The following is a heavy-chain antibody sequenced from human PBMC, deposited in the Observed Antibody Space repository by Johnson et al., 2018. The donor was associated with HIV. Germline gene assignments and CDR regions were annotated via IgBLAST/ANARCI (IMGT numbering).Heavy chain of an antibody. CDR3: AKLIEYHEDGLDAFDL. CDR1: GFTFSNYA. J-gene: IGHJ3*01. CDR2: ISDAGGTS. D-gene: IGHD2-2*01. V-gene: IGHV3-23*04. Sequence: EVQLVESGGGLVQPGGSLRLSCVASGFTFSNYAMSWVRQAPGKGLEWVSSISDAGGTSYYADSVKGRFTVSRDNSKNTLYLQMNSLRTEDTAVYYCAKLIEYHEDGLDAFDLWGQGTMVTVSS.